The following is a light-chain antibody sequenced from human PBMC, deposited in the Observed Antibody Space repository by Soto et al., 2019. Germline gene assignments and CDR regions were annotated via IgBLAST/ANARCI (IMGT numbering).Light chain of an antibody. V-gene: IGLV2-14*01. CDR2: EVS. CDR3: SSYTSSSTQV. CDR1: SSDVGGYNY. Sequence: QSALTHPASLSGSPGQSITISCTGTSSDVGGYNYVSWYQQHPGKAPKFIIFEVSNRPSGVSNRFSGSKSGNTASLTISGLQAEDEADYYCSSYTSSSTQVFGTGTKVTVL. J-gene: IGLJ1*01.